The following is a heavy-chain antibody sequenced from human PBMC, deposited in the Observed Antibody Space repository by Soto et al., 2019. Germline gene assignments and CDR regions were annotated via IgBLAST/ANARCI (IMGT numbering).Heavy chain of an antibody. J-gene: IGHJ4*02. D-gene: IGHD6-13*01. V-gene: IGHV1-46*03. CDR1: GYTFTSYY. Sequence: ASVKVSCKASGYTFTSYYMHWVRQAPGQGLEWMGIINPSGGSTSYAQKFQGRVTMTRDTSTSTAYMELSSLRSEDTAVYYCARALEQLGTFDYWGQGTLVTVSS. CDR3: ARALEQLGTFDY. CDR2: INPSGGST.